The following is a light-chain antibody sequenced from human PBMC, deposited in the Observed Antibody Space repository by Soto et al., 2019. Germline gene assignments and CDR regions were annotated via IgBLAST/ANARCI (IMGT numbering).Light chain of an antibody. J-gene: IGKJ1*01. V-gene: IGKV1-39*01. CDR2: AAS. CDR1: QSISTY. CDR3: QQSYSAPPWT. Sequence: DIQMTQSPSSLSASVGDRVTISCRASQSISTYLNWYQQKPGKAPRLLNYAASTVQTGVPPRFSGSGSGTDFTLTISSLRLDDIATYFCQQSYSAPPWTFGQGTKVEIK.